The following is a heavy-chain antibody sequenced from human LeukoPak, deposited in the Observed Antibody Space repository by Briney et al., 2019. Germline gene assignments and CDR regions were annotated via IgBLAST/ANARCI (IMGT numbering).Heavy chain of an antibody. CDR2: ISSSGSTI. V-gene: IGHV3-48*03. CDR1: GFTFSSYE. CDR3: ARDQATVTSSTLYYYYMDV. J-gene: IGHJ6*03. Sequence: GGSLRLSCAASGFTFSSYEMNWVRQAPGKGLEWVSYISSSGSTIYYADSVKGRFTISRDNAKNSLYLRMNSLRAEDTALYYCARDQATVTSSTLYYYYMDVWGKGTTVTVSS. D-gene: IGHD4-17*01.